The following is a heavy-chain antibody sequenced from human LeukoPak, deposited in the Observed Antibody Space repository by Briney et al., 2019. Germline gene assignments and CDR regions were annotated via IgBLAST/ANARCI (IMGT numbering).Heavy chain of an antibody. V-gene: IGHV3-30*04. J-gene: IGHJ4*02. CDR1: GFTFSSYA. Sequence: PGGSLRLSCAASGFTFSSYAMHWVRQAPGKGLEWVAVISYDGSNKYYADSVKGRFTISRDNSKNTLYLQMNSLRAEDTAVYYCARDPGWSHKAGLRLGELSFDYWGQGTLVTVSS. CDR2: ISYDGSNK. CDR3: ARDPGWSHKAGLRLGELSFDY. D-gene: IGHD3-16*02.